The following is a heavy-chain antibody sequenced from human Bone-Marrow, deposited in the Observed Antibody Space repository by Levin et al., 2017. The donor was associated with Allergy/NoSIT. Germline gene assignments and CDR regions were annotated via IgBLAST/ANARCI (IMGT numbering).Heavy chain of an antibody. CDR2: IYYSGST. Sequence: PSETLSLTCTVSGGSISSYHWSWIRQPPGKGLEWIGYIYYSGSTNYNPSLKSRVTISVDTSKNQFSLNLSSVTAADTAVYYWARGSTGSGWYPYMDVWGKGTTVTVSS. D-gene: IGHD6-19*01. CDR3: ARGSTGSGWYPYMDV. CDR1: GGSISSYH. J-gene: IGHJ6*03. V-gene: IGHV4-59*01.